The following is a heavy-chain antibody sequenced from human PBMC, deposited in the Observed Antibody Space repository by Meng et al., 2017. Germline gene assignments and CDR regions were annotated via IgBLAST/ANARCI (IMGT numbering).Heavy chain of an antibody. CDR1: GFIFSNYE. CDR3: ARDFDY. Sequence: HAQVVESGGDVVPPGRSLTLSCAASGFIFSNYEMHWVRQAPGKGLEWVACITKDGSRKYYLGSVRGRFTISRDNSKNTLYLEMNSLRSEDTALYYCARDFDYWGQGTLVTVSS. CDR2: ITKDGSRK. V-gene: IGHV3-30*16. J-gene: IGHJ4*02.